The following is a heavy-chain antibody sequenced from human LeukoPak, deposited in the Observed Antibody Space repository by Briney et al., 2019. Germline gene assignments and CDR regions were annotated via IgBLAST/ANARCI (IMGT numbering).Heavy chain of an antibody. CDR2: INEDGTGT. Sequence: PGGSLRLSCAASGFAFSSSWMHWVRQAPGRGLVWASRINEDGTGTSYADSVKGRFTISRDNAKNTLYLQMNSLRVEDTAVYYRSPIFYAPDYWGQGTQVTVSS. CDR1: GFAFSSSW. V-gene: IGHV3-74*01. J-gene: IGHJ4*01. D-gene: IGHD5/OR15-5a*01. CDR3: SPIFYAPDY.